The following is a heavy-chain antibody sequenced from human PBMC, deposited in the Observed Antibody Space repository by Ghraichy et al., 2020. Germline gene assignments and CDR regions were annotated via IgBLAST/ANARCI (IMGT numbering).Heavy chain of an antibody. J-gene: IGHJ4*02. V-gene: IGHV3-53*01. CDR2: IYSGGST. CDR3: ARDARFSGYGQLFDY. Sequence: LSLTCAASGFTVSSNYMSWVRQAPGKGLEWVSVIYSGGSTYYADSVKGRFTISRDNSKNTLYLQMNSLRAEDTAVYYCARDARFSGYGQLFDYWGQGTLVTVSS. D-gene: IGHD5-12*01. CDR1: GFTVSSNY.